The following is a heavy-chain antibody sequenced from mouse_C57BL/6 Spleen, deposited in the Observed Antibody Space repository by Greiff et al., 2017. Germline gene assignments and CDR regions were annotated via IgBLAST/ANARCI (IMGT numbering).Heavy chain of an antibody. CDR3: ARSYCSNYYAMDY. D-gene: IGHD2-5*01. V-gene: IGHV1-72*01. J-gene: IGHJ4*01. CDR2: IDPNSGGT. CDR1: GYTFTSYW. Sequence: QVQLQQPGAELVKPGASVKLSCKASGYTFTSYWMHWVKQRPGRGLEWIGRIDPNSGGTKYNEQFKSKATLTVDKPSSTAYMQLSSLTSEYSAFYYFARSYCSNYYAMDYWGQGTSVTVSS.